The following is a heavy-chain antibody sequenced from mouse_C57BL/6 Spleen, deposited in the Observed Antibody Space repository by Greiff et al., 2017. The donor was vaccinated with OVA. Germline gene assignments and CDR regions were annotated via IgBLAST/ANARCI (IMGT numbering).Heavy chain of an antibody. V-gene: IGHV1-22*01. CDR1: GYTFTDYN. Sequence: VQLQQSGPELVKPGASVKMSCKASGYTFTDYNMHWVKQSHGKSLEWIGYINPNNGGTSYNQKFKGKATLTVNKSSSTAYMELRSLTSEDSAVYYCARFGITTVVKDYFDYWGQGTTLTVSS. CDR2: INPNNGGT. CDR3: ARFGITTVVKDYFDY. J-gene: IGHJ2*01. D-gene: IGHD1-1*01.